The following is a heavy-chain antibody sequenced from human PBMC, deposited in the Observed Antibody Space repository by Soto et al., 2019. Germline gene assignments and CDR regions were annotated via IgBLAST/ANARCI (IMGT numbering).Heavy chain of an antibody. V-gene: IGHV4-4*07. CDR3: ARDSGYSYGNYYYYYGMDV. Sequence: SETLSLTCTVCGGSISSYYWSWIRQPAGKGLEWIGRIYTSGSTNYNPSLKSRVTMSVDTSKNQFSLKLSSVTAADTAVYYCARDSGYSYGNYYYYYGMDVWGQGTTVTVSS. D-gene: IGHD5-18*01. CDR2: IYTSGST. CDR1: GGSISSYY. J-gene: IGHJ6*02.